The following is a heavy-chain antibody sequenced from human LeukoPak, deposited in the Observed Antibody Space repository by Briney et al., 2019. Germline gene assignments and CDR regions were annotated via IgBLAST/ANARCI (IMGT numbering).Heavy chain of an antibody. Sequence: SGATLVNPTQTLTLTCTFSGFSLSTSGVGVGWIRQPPGKALEWLALIYWDDDKRYSPSLKSRLTITKDTSKNQVVLTMTNMDPVDTATYYCAHTGYYDILTGYYRYNWFDPWGQGTLVTVSS. V-gene: IGHV2-5*02. J-gene: IGHJ5*02. CDR2: IYWDDDK. CDR1: GFSLSTSGVG. CDR3: AHTGYYDILTGYYRYNWFDP. D-gene: IGHD3-9*01.